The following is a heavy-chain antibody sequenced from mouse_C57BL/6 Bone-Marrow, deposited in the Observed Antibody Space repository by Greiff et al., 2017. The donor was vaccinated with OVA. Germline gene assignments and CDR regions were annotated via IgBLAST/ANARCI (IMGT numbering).Heavy chain of an antibody. CDR3: ARTPAIYYDYDDAMDY. V-gene: IGHV1-18*01. D-gene: IGHD2-4*01. CDR2: INPNNGGT. J-gene: IGHJ4*01. Sequence: EVQLQQSGPELVKPGASVKIPCKASGYTFTDYNMDWVKQSHGKSLEWIGDINPNNGGTIYNQKFKGKATLTVDKSSSTAYMELRSLTSEDTAVYYCARTPAIYYDYDDAMDYWGQGTSVTVSS. CDR1: GYTFTDYN.